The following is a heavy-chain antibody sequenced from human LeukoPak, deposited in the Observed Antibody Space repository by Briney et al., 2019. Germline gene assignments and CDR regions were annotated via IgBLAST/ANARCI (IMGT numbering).Heavy chain of an antibody. CDR1: GFTFSSYA. CDR3: ANLISPDGDY. CDR2: ISGSGGST. J-gene: IGHJ4*02. Sequence: GGSLRLSCAASGFTFSSYAMSWVRQAPGKGLEWVSAISGSGGSTYYTDSVKGRFTISRDNSKNTLYLQMNSQRAEDTAVYYCANLISPDGDYWGQGTLVTVSS. V-gene: IGHV3-23*01. D-gene: IGHD2/OR15-2a*01.